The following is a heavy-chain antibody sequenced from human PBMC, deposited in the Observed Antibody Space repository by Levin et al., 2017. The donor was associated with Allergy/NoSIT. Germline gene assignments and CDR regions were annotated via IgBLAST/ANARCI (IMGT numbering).Heavy chain of an antibody. Sequence: PGGSLRLSCAASGFTFSTYWMSWVRQAPGKGLEWVANIKEDGSEKYYVDSVKGRFTISRDNAKNSEYLQMNSLRAEDTAVYYCARGGGVGTADYWGQGTLVTVSS. V-gene: IGHV3-7*01. D-gene: IGHD3-3*01. J-gene: IGHJ4*02. CDR2: IKEDGSEK. CDR3: ARGGGVGTADY. CDR1: GFTFSTYW.